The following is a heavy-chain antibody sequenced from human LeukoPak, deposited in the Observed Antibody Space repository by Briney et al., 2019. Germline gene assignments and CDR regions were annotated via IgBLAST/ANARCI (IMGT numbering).Heavy chain of an antibody. CDR3: ARDVVVPAAMPAWFDS. Sequence: GASVKVSCKASGYTFTSYVISWVRQAPGQGLEWMGWISVYNGNTNYAQKLQGRVTMTTDTSTSTAYMELRSLRSDDTAVYYCARDVVVPAAMPAWFDSWGQGTLVTVSS. D-gene: IGHD2-2*01. J-gene: IGHJ5*01. CDR1: GYTFTSYV. V-gene: IGHV1-18*01. CDR2: ISVYNGNT.